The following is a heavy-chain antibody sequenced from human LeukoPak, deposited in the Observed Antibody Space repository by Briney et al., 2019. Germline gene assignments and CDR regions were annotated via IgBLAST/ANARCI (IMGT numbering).Heavy chain of an antibody. CDR2: ISGSGGST. CDR3: AKWVGHSRAYNWFDP. V-gene: IGHV3-23*01. J-gene: IGHJ5*02. Sequence: GGSLRLSCAASGFTFSSYAMSWVRQAPGKGLEWVSAISGSGGSTYYADSVKGRFTISRDNPKNTLYLQMNSLRAEDTAVYYCAKWVGHSRAYNWFDPWGQGTLVTVSS. D-gene: IGHD6-13*01. CDR1: GFTFSSYA.